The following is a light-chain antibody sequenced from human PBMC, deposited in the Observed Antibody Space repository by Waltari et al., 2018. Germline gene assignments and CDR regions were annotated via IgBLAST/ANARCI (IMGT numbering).Light chain of an antibody. Sequence: QSVLTQPPSVSGAPGQRVTISCTGSSSNLGAGYYVNWYQQLPGTAPKLLIYGNNNRPSGVPDRFSGSKSGTSASLAITGLQAEDEADYYCQSYDSSLSGYVFETGTKVTVL. CDR1: SSNLGAGYY. CDR2: GNN. CDR3: QSYDSSLSGYV. V-gene: IGLV1-40*01. J-gene: IGLJ1*01.